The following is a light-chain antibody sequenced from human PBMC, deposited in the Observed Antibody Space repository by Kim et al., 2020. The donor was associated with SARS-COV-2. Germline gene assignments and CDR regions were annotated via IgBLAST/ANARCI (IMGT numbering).Light chain of an antibody. CDR3: QQSHTTPLLT. CDR2: AAS. J-gene: IGKJ4*01. CDR1: QIISTY. Sequence: DIQMTQSPSSLAASVGDRVTIACRASQIISTYLNWYQQKPGEAPKLLIYAASTLQSGVPSRFSGSGSGTDFTLTISSLQPEDFATYYCQQSHTTPLLTFGGGTKVDIK. V-gene: IGKV1-39*01.